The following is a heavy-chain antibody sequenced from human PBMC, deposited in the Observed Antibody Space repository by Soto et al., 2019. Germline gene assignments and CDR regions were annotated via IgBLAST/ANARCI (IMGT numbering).Heavy chain of an antibody. CDR2: ISGSGGTI. J-gene: IGHJ3*01. Sequence: PGGSLRLSCAASGFTFNTYAMNWVRQAPGKGLEWVASISGSGGTINYADSGKGRFTTSRDTSKNTLYLQMNSLSAEDTAVSSCAKGFIVVVTAIRPDDNFDVWGQGTMVTASS. CDR3: AKGFIVVVTAIRPDDNFDV. V-gene: IGHV3-23*01. D-gene: IGHD2-21*02. CDR1: GFTFNTYA.